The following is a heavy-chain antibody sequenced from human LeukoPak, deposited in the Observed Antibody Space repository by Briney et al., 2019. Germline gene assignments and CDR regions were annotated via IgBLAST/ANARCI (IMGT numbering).Heavy chain of an antibody. V-gene: IGHV4-61*02. J-gene: IGHJ4*02. D-gene: IGHD3-22*01. CDR3: ARGEYDIFDY. CDR1: GGSISSGSYC. CDR2: IFTSGST. Sequence: TSETLSLACTVSGGSISSGSYCWSGMRQRAGKGLEWIGRIFTSGSTNYHPSLRSRVTISVDTSKNQFSLNLSSVTAADTGVYYCARGEYDIFDYWGQGIPVTVSS.